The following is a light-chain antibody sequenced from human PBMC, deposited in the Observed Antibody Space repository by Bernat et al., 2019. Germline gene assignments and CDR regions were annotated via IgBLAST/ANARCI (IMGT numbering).Light chain of an antibody. CDR2: KDS. CDR3: QSADTSGTYRV. Sequence: SYELTQPPSVSVSLGQTARITCSGDALPNQYAYWYQQKPGQAPMVVIYKDSVRPSGIPALFSGSSSGTTVTLTISGVQTEDEADYYCQSADTSGTYRVFGGGTKLTVL. V-gene: IGLV3-25*03. CDR1: ALPNQY. J-gene: IGLJ3*02.